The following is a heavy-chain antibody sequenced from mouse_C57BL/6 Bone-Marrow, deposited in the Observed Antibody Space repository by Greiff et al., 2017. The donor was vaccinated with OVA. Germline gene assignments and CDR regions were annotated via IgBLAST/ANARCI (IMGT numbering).Heavy chain of an antibody. Sequence: VVKPGASVKISCKASGYAFSSSWLNWVKQRPGKGLEWIGRIYPGVGDTNYNGKFKGKATLTADKSSSTAYMQLSSLTSEDSAVYFCARRTIYYDYDYAMDYWGQGTSVTVSS. CDR1: GYAFSSSW. CDR3: ARRTIYYDYDYAMDY. V-gene: IGHV1-82*01. D-gene: IGHD2-4*01. J-gene: IGHJ4*01. CDR2: IYPGVGDT.